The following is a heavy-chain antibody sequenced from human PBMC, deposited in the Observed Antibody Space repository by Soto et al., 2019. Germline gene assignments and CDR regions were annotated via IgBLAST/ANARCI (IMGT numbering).Heavy chain of an antibody. CDR3: ARDSERRGAVLEFGWFDP. V-gene: IGHV4-31*03. D-gene: IGHD3-16*01. J-gene: IGHJ5*02. CDR2: IYYSGST. CDR1: GGSISSGGYY. Sequence: QVQLQESGPGLVKPSQTLSLTCTVSGGSISSGGYYWSWIRQHPGKGLEWIGYIYYSGSTYYNPSLKSRVTISVDTSKHQCSRKLSSVTAADTAVYYCARDSERRGAVLEFGWFDPWGQGTLVTVSS.